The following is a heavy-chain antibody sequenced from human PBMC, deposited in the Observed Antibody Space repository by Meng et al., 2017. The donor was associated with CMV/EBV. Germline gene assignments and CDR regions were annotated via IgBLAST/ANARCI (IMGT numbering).Heavy chain of an antibody. V-gene: IGHV4-39*07. CDR2: IYYSGST. CDR3: ARVSAYSSSSTY. J-gene: IGHJ4*02. D-gene: IGHD6-6*01. CDR1: GGSNSSSSYY. Sequence: SETLSLTCTVSGGSNSSSSYYWGWIRQPPGKGLEWIGSIYYSGSTYYNPSLKSRVTISVDTSKNQFSLKLSSVTAADTAVYYCARVSAYSSSSTYWGQGTLVTVSS.